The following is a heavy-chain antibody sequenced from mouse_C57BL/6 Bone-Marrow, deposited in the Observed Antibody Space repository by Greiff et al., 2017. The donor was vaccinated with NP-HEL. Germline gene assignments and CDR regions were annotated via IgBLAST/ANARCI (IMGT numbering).Heavy chain of an antibody. CDR3: AIYYGFYYAMDY. CDR2: IDPSDSYT. V-gene: IGHV1-69*01. D-gene: IGHD2-2*01. Sequence: VQLQQPGAELVMPGASVKLSCKASGYTFTSYWMHWVKQRPGQGLEWIGEIDPSDSYTNYNQKFKGKSTLTVDKSSSTAYMQLSSLTSEDSAVYYCAIYYGFYYAMDYWGQGTSVTVSS. J-gene: IGHJ4*01. CDR1: GYTFTSYW.